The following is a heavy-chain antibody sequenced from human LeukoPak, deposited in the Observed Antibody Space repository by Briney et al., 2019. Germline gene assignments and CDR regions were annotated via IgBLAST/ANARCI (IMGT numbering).Heavy chain of an antibody. D-gene: IGHD4-17*01. CDR2: IRGSGDNT. J-gene: IGHJ4*02. V-gene: IGHV3-23*01. CDR3: AKNQGTPVTKIDY. CDR1: GFTFSSFG. Sequence: GGSLILSCAASGFTFSSFGMSWVRQAPGKGLEWVSAIRGSGDNTYYADSVKGRFTISRDNSKNTLYLQMNSLRAEDTAVYYCAKNQGTPVTKIDYWGQGTLVTVSS.